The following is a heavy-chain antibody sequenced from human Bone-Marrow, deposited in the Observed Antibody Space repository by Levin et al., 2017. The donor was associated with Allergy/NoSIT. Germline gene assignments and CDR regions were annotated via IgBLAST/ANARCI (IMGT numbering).Heavy chain of an antibody. CDR3: TRGRYGVNDY. Sequence: GESLKISCAASRFTFSNYWMHWVRQAPGKGLVWVSRINTDGDSLDYADSVKGRFTISRDNAKNTLYLQMNSLRVEDTAVYYCTRGRYGVNDYWGQGTLITVSS. J-gene: IGHJ4*02. CDR1: RFTFSNYW. V-gene: IGHV3-74*01. D-gene: IGHD4-17*01. CDR2: INTDGDSL.